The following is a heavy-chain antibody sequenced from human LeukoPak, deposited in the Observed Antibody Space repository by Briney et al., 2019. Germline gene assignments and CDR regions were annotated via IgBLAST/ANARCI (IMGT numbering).Heavy chain of an antibody. V-gene: IGHV4-61*09. Sequence: SETLSLTCTVSGGSISSGSYYWNWIRQPAGKGLEWLGNIFTRGTTNYNASLEGRLTISLDTARNQFSLSLRSVTAADTAIYFCARSSLAVYFNYWGQGTLVTASS. D-gene: IGHD6-19*01. J-gene: IGHJ4*02. CDR3: ARSSLAVYFNY. CDR2: IFTRGTT. CDR1: GGSISSGSYY.